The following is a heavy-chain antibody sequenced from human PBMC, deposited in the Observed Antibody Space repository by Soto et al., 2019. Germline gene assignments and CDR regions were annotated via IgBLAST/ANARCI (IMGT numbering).Heavy chain of an antibody. D-gene: IGHD3-16*02. CDR1: GGSISSSSYY. CDR3: ARDHDYVWGSYRYYYYGMDV. J-gene: IGHJ6*02. V-gene: IGHV4-39*07. CDR2: IYYSGST. Sequence: ETLSLTCNVSGGSISSSSYYWVWIRQPPGKGLEWIGSIYYSGSTYHTPSLKSRVTISVDTSKNQFSLKLSSVTAADTAVYYCARDHDYVWGSYRYYYYGMDVWGQGTTVTVSS.